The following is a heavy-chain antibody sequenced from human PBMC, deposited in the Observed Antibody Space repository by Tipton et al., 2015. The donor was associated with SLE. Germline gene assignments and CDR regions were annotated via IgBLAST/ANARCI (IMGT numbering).Heavy chain of an antibody. V-gene: IGHV3-33*08. CDR3: ARGDAAHTSSWPTIDV. CDR1: GFIFSDSW. CDR2: IWYDGSNT. Sequence: SLRLSCAASGFIFSDSWLSWVRQAPGKGLGWLAVIWYDGSNTYYRESVKGRFTISRDNSKNTLYLQMSSLRAEDTALYYCARGDAAHTSSWPTIDVWGRGTRVTVSS. D-gene: IGHD6-13*01. J-gene: IGHJ6*04.